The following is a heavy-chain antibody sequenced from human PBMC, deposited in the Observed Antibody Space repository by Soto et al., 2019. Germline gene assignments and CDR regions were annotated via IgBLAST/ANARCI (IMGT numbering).Heavy chain of an antibody. CDR3: AAERLLYGMDV. CDR2: IVVGSGDT. Sequence: QRQVVQSGPEAKKPGTSVQVSCKASGFVFSSSTVQWVRQTRGQRLEWIGWIVVGSGDTNYAQKFQERVTITRDMSTNTVYVKLSSLRSEDTAVYYCAAERLLYGMDVWGQGTTVTVSS. CDR1: GFVFSSST. J-gene: IGHJ6*02. V-gene: IGHV1-58*01.